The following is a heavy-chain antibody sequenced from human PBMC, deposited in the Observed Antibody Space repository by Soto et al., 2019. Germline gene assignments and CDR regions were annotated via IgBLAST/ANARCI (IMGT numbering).Heavy chain of an antibody. J-gene: IGHJ5*02. D-gene: IGHD2-15*01. V-gene: IGHV3-23*01. CDR2: ISGSGGST. Sequence: EVQLLESGGGLVQPGGSLRLSCAASGFTFSSYAMSWVRQAPGKGLEWVSAISGSGGSTYYADSVKGRFTISRDNSKTTLYLQMNSLRAEDTAVYYCAQGGVAPGRWFDPWGQGTLVTVSS. CDR1: GFTFSSYA. CDR3: AQGGVAPGRWFDP.